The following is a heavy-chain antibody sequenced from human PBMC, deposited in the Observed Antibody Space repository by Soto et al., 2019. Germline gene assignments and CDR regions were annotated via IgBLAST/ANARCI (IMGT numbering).Heavy chain of an antibody. CDR1: GGSFTSYT. Sequence: QVQLVQSGSEVKKPGSSVKVSCKASGGSFTSYTFGWVRRAPGQGLEWMGRITPITDIADYAQKFQGRVTNTADKSTSTVYMDLSRLRTEETAMYYCGFSLYYLPNYWGRYWGHGTLVTVSP. D-gene: IGHD3-16*01. V-gene: IGHV1-69*02. CDR2: ITPITDIA. CDR3: GFSLYYLPNYWGRY. J-gene: IGHJ4*01.